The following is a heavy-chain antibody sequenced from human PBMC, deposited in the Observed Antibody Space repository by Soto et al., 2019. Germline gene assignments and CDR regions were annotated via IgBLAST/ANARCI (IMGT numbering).Heavy chain of an antibody. J-gene: IGHJ4*02. CDR1: GYTFTGYY. CDR3: ARYNADQWLAFFDY. CDR2: INPNSGGT. V-gene: IGHV1-2*02. D-gene: IGHD6-19*01. Sequence: ASVKVSCKASGYTFTGYYMHWVRQAPGQGLEWMGWINPNSGGTNYAQKFQGRVTMTRDTSISTAYMELSRLRSEDTAVYYCARYNADQWLAFFDYWGQGTLVTVSS.